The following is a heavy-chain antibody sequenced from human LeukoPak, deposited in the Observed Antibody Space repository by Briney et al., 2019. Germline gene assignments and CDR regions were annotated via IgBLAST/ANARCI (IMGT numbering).Heavy chain of an antibody. CDR1: GVTFSSYE. Sequence: GGSLRLSCAASGVTFSSYEMNWVRQAPGKGLEWVSYISSSGSTIYYADSVKGRFTISRDNAKNSLYLQMNSLRAEDTAVYYCATLQGRSSDYWGQATLVTVSS. CDR2: ISSSGSTI. J-gene: IGHJ4*02. V-gene: IGHV3-48*03. CDR3: ATLQGRSSDY.